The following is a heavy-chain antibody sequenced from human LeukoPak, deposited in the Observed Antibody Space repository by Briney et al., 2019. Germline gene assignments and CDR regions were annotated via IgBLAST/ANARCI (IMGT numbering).Heavy chain of an antibody. CDR3: ARDRSLLYFDY. Sequence: PGRSLRLSCAASRFTFRNHGMHWVRQAPGKGLEWVAVIWYDGSDTYYTDSVKGRFTISRDNSKNTLYLQMNSLRVEDTAVYYCARDRSLLYFDYWGQGTVVTVSS. CDR2: IWYDGSDT. CDR1: RFTFRNHG. D-gene: IGHD2-21*01. V-gene: IGHV3-33*01. J-gene: IGHJ4*02.